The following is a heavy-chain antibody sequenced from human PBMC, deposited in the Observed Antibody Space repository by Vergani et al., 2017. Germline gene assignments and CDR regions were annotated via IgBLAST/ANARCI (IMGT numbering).Heavy chain of an antibody. CDR1: GGSFSGYY. J-gene: IGHJ5*02. V-gene: IGHV4-34*01. CDR3: ARGXSGWYSRRTGWFDP. CDR2: INHSGST. Sequence: QVQLQQWGAGLLKPSETLALTCAVYGGSFSGYYWSWIRQPPGKGLEWIGEINHSGSTNYNPSLKSRVTISVDTSKNQFSLKLSSVTAADTAVYYCARGXSGWYSRRTGWFDPWGQGTLVTVSS. D-gene: IGHD6-19*01.